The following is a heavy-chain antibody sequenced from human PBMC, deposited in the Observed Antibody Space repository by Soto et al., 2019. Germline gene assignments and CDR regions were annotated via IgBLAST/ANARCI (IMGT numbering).Heavy chain of an antibody. CDR1: GYTFTNYG. CDR3: AREDSGASGDI. D-gene: IGHD2-15*01. Sequence: ASVKVSCKASGYTFTNYGISWVRQAPGQGLEWMGWISAYNGNTNYAQKLRGRVTMTTDTSTSTGYMELRSLGSDDTAVYYCAREDSGASGDIWGQGTMVTVSS. CDR2: ISAYNGNT. V-gene: IGHV1-18*01. J-gene: IGHJ3*02.